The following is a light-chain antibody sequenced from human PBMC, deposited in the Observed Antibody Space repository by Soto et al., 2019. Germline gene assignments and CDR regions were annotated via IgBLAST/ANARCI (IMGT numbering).Light chain of an antibody. J-gene: IGLJ1*01. CDR3: SSYTSSTANV. CDR2: AVS. V-gene: IGLV2-14*01. Sequence: QSALTQPASVSGSPGQSITISCTGTSSDVGGYNYVSWYQQHPGKAPKLLIYAVSDRPSGVPNRFSGSKSGNTASLTISGLQAEDEADYYCSSYTSSTANVFGAGTKLTVL. CDR1: SSDVGGYNY.